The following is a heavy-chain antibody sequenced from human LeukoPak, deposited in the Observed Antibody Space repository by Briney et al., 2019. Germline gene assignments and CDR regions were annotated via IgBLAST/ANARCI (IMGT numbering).Heavy chain of an antibody. CDR2: ISTDGSQT. V-gene: IGHV3-74*01. CDR1: GFTFSNYW. J-gene: IGHJ4*02. Sequence: GGSLRLSCEASGFTFSNYWMHWVRQAPGKGLMWVSQISTDGSQTFYADSVKGRFTISRDNAKNTLFLQMDSLRPEDTAVYYCVRSLRSAVFWGQGTLVTVSS. CDR3: VRSLRSAVF.